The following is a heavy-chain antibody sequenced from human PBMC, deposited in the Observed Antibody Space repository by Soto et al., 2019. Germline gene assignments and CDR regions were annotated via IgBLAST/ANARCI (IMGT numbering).Heavy chain of an antibody. J-gene: IGHJ6*02. V-gene: IGHV1-69*13. Sequence: ASVKVSCKASGGTFSSYAISWVRQAPGQGLEWMGGIIPIFGTANYAQKFQGRVTITADESTSTAYMELSSLRSEDTAVYYCARAIFGVPEDYYYYYGMDVWGQGTTVTVSS. D-gene: IGHD3-3*01. CDR2: IIPIFGTA. CDR3: ARAIFGVPEDYYYYYGMDV. CDR1: GGTFSSYA.